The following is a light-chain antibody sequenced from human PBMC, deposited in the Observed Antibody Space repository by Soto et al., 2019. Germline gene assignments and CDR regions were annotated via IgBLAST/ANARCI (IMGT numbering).Light chain of an antibody. CDR3: QQTYSTPLT. CDR2: GAS. Sequence: EIVMTQSPATLSVSPGERATLSCRASQSVSSKLAWYQQKPGQAPRLLIYGASTRATGIPARFSGSGSGTEFTLTISSLQPEDFATYYCQQTYSTPLTFGQGTKVDIK. V-gene: IGKV3-15*01. CDR1: QSVSSK. J-gene: IGKJ1*01.